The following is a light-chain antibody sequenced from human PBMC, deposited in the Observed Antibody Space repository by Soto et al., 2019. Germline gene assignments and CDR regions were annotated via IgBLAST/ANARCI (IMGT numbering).Light chain of an antibody. CDR2: NNN. CDR1: SSNIGSNS. Sequence: QLVLTQPPSASGTPGQRVTISCSGSSSNIGSNSVSWYQQLPGTAPKLLIYNNNQRPSGVPDRFSGSKSGTSASLAISGLQSGDEADYYCAAWDDSLNGYVFGTGTQLTVL. J-gene: IGLJ1*01. V-gene: IGLV1-44*01. CDR3: AAWDDSLNGYV.